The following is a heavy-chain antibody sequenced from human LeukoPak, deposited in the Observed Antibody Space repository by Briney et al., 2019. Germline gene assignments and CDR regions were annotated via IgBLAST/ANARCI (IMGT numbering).Heavy chain of an antibody. J-gene: IGHJ4*02. D-gene: IGHD3-22*01. CDR2: IIPMFGTA. V-gene: IGHV1-69*05. CDR3: ARGFYYDSSGHYYAGDH. CDR1: GGTFNNYG. Sequence: SVKVSCKDSGGTFNNYGINWVRQAPGQGLEWMGRIIPMFGTANYAQKFQGRATITTDESTSTAYMELSSLRSEDTAVYYCARGFYYDSSGHYYAGDHWGQGTLVTVSS.